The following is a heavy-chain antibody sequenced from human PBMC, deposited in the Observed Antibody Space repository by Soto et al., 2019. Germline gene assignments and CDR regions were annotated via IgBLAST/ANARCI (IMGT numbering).Heavy chain of an antibody. V-gene: IGHV2-5*02. J-gene: IGHJ5*02. CDR2: IYWDDDK. CDR1: GFSLSTSGVG. D-gene: IGHD3-10*01. Sequence: QITLKESGPTLVKPXQTLXXXXTXSGFSLSTSGVGVGWIRQPPGKALEWLALIYWDDDKRYSPSLKSRLTITKDTSKNQVGLTMTNMNPVDTATYYCAHGGLLWFGELEERGWFDPWGQGTLVTVSS. CDR3: AHGGLLWFGELEERGWFDP.